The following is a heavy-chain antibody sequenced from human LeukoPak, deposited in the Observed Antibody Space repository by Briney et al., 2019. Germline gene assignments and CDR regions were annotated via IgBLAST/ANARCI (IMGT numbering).Heavy chain of an antibody. V-gene: IGHV1-8*01. CDR1: GYTFTQKD. CDR3: GRGFYYYGLDV. J-gene: IGHJ6*02. CDR2: MNPKNGNT. Sequence: ASVKVSCKASGYTFTQKDINWVRQAPGQGLEWMGWMNPKNGNTGCAQKFQGRVTMTRDTSIDTAYMELNALTSDDTAAYYCGRGFYYYGLDVWGQGTTVIVS.